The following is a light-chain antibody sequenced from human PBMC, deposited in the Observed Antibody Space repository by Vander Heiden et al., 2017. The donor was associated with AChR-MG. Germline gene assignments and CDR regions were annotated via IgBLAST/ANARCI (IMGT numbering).Light chain of an antibody. Sequence: NFVLTQLHSVSESPRKTVTTSCTRNRGSIASNYVQWYQQRPGSAPTTVIFEDNHRPSGVPVRFSGSIDSSSNSASLIISGLKTEDEAVYYWQSYDDTNHGVFGGGTKLTVL. J-gene: IGLJ2*01. V-gene: IGLV6-57*03. CDR2: EDN. CDR1: RGSIASNY. CDR3: QSYDDTNHGV.